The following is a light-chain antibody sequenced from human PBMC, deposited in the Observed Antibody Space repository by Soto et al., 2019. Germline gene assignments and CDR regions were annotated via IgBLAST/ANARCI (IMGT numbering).Light chain of an antibody. CDR3: QVWDDNSDNHV. CDR2: DDS. CDR1: NIGSKS. J-gene: IGLJ1*01. V-gene: IGLV3-21*02. Sequence: SYELTQISSVSVAPGQTARISCGGNNIGSKSVHWYQQKPGQAPVVVVYDDSDRPSGIPERFSGSNSGNTAPLTISRVEAGDEADYYCQVWDDNSDNHVFGNGPKVNVL.